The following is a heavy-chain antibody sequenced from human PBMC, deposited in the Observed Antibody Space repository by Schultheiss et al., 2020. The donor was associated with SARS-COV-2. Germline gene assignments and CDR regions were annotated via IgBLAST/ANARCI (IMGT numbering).Heavy chain of an antibody. D-gene: IGHD2-2*01. CDR2: ISYDGSNK. CDR1: GFTFSSYA. Sequence: SLRLSCAASGFTFSSYAMHWVRQAPGKGLEWVAVISYDGSNKYYADSVKGRFTISRDNSKNTLYLQMNSLRAEDTAVYYCARLTYEGYQLLPANWNPNYGMDVWGQGTTVTVSS. V-gene: IGHV3-30*04. J-gene: IGHJ6*02. CDR3: ARLTYEGYQLLPANWNPNYGMDV.